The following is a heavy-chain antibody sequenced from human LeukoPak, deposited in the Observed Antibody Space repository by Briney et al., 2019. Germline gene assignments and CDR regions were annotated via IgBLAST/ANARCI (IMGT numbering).Heavy chain of an antibody. CDR2: IYHSGST. D-gene: IGHD7-27*01. J-gene: IGHJ4*02. CDR1: GYSISSGCY. Sequence: SETLSLTCAVSGYSISSGCYWGWIRQPPGKGLEWIGSIYHSGSTYYNPSLKSRVTISVDTSQNQFSLKLRSVTAADTAVYYCARLSSPWMGTARYYFDYWGQGTLVTVSS. V-gene: IGHV4-38-2*01. CDR3: ARLSSPWMGTARYYFDY.